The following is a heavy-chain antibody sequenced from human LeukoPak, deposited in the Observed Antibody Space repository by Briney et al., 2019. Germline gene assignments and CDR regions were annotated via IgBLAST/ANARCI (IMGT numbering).Heavy chain of an antibody. CDR2: ISTGGSVI. Sequence: GGSLRLSCVASGFTFSDYEMNWVRQAPGKGLEWVSHISTGGSVIHYADSVRGRFTISRDNAKNSLYLQMNGLRAEDTALYYCARDATTEVGTVYMDVWGKGTTVTISS. CDR3: ARDATTEVGTVYMDV. J-gene: IGHJ6*03. D-gene: IGHD1-1*01. V-gene: IGHV3-48*03. CDR1: GFTFSDYE.